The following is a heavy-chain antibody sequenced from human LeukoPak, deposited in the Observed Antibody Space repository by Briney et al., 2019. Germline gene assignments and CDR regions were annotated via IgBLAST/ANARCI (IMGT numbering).Heavy chain of an antibody. Sequence: KPSETLSLTCTVSGYSISSGYYWGWIRQSPGKGLEWIGSIYHSGSAYYNPSLKSRVTISVDTSKNQFSLKLSSVTAADTAVYYCARRSLWFGEQAFDIWGQGTMVTVSS. J-gene: IGHJ3*02. CDR3: ARRSLWFGEQAFDI. D-gene: IGHD3-10*01. V-gene: IGHV4-38-2*02. CDR1: GYSISSGYY. CDR2: IYHSGSA.